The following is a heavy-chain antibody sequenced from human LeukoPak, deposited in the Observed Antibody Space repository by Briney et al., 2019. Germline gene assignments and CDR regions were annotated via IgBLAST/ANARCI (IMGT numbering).Heavy chain of an antibody. J-gene: IGHJ6*02. CDR3: ARGPDFYCYGMDV. CDR1: GGSISSSSYY. V-gene: IGHV4-39*07. CDR2: IYYSGST. Sequence: TSETLSLTCTVSGGSISSSSYYWGWIRQPPGKGLEWIGSIYYSGSTYYNPSLKSRVTISVDTSKDQFSLKLSSVTAADTAVYYCARGPDFYCYGMDVWGQGTTVTVSS. D-gene: IGHD3-3*01.